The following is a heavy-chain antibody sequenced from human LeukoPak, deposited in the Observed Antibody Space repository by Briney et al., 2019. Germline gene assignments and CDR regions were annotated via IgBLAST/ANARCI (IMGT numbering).Heavy chain of an antibody. CDR2: IRRDESSK. J-gene: IGHJ4*02. V-gene: IGHV3-7*01. Sequence: PGGSLRLSCAASGFTFSNYWMTWVRQAPGKGLEWVANIRRDESSKYYVDSVEGRFTISRDNTKNSLYLQINSLRVEDTAVYYCARFISLGGWGQGAPVTVSS. CDR3: ARFISLGG. D-gene: IGHD3-10*01. CDR1: GFTFSNYW.